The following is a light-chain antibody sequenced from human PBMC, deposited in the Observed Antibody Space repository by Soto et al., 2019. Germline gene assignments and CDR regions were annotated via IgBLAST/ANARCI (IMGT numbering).Light chain of an antibody. Sequence: QSALTQPASVSGSPGQSITISCTGTSSDVGGHNSVSWYQQHPGKAPKLMIYDVSSRPSGVSNRFSGSKSGNTASLTISGLQAEDEADYHCSSYTPGSTTPVVFGGGTKVTVL. CDR3: SSYTPGSTTPVV. V-gene: IGLV2-14*03. CDR2: DVS. J-gene: IGLJ2*01. CDR1: SSDVGGHNS.